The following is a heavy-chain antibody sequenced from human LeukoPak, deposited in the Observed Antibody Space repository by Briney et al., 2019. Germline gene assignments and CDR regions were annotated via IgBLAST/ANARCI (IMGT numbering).Heavy chain of an antibody. V-gene: IGHV1-8*01. CDR1: VYTFTSYY. CDR2: MNPNSGNT. CDR3: ARRSRSYGSGNIGGY. J-gene: IGHJ4*02. D-gene: IGHD3-10*01. Sequence: ASVKVSCKASVYTFTSYYIHWVRQATAQGLEWMGCMNPNSGNTGDAQQFQGRVTSTGTTSISTAYMELSSLRSEDTALYYCARRSRSYGSGNIGGYWGQGTLVTVSS.